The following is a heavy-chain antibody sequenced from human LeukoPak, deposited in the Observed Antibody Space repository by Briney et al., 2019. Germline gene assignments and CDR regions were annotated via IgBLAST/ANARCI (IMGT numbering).Heavy chain of an antibody. V-gene: IGHV5-51*01. Sequence: GESLKISCKGSGYSFTRYWIGWVRQMPGKGLEWMGIIYPGDSDTRYSPSFQGQVTISADKSISTAYLQRSSLKASDTAMYYCARLPYYYDSSGYYLDYWGQGTLVTVSS. CDR1: GYSFTRYW. CDR2: IYPGDSDT. D-gene: IGHD3-22*01. CDR3: ARLPYYYDSSGYYLDY. J-gene: IGHJ4*02.